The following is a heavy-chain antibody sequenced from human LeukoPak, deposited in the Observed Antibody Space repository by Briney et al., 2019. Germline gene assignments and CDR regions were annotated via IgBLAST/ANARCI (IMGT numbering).Heavy chain of an antibody. Sequence: SQTLSLTCTVSGGSISSGGYYWSWIRQPPGKGLEWIVHIYYSGSPSNNPSLNSRVTISVDTSKNQFSLKLSSVTAADTAVYYCARGLVAATPAGPDHSDAFDIWGQGTMVTVAS. D-gene: IGHD6-25*01. CDR2: IYYSGSP. CDR3: ARGLVAATPAGPDHSDAFDI. J-gene: IGHJ3*02. V-gene: IGHV4-61*08. CDR1: GGSISSGGYY.